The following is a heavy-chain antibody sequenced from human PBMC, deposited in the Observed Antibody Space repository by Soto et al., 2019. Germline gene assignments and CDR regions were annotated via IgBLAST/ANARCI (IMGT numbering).Heavy chain of an antibody. CDR3: AREGSGYDGINYFDY. V-gene: IGHV1-46*01. Sequence: ASVKVSCKASGYTFTSYYMHWVRQAPGQGLEWMGIINPSGGSTSYAQKFQGRVTMTRDTSTSTVYIELSSLRSEDTAVYYCAREGSGYDGINYFDYWGQGTMVTVSS. J-gene: IGHJ4*02. CDR1: GYTFTSYY. D-gene: IGHD3-22*01. CDR2: INPSGGST.